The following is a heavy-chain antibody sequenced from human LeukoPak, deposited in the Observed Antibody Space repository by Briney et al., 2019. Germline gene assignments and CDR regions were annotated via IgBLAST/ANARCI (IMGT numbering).Heavy chain of an antibody. Sequence: GSLCLSCAASGFILRSYSMSWVPQAPGQGLKWDAISSRSGHDIYYADSVKARFIISRDNAKSSLDLQLKSLRAEETALDYCARGQQLDYWGQGILVTVSS. J-gene: IGHJ4*02. CDR3: ARGQQLDY. D-gene: IGHD6-13*01. CDR1: GFILRSYS. CDR2: SSRSGHDI. V-gene: IGHV3-21*01.